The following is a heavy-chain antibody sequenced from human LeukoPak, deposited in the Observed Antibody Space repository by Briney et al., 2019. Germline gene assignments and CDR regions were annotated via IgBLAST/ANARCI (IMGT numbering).Heavy chain of an antibody. V-gene: IGHV4-34*01. CDR3: AGIGLWPENWFDS. CDR2: VNHRGTT. D-gene: IGHD3-10*01. CDR1: GGSFSDYF. Sequence: PSETLSLTCEVNGGSFSDYFWGWFRQPPGKGLEWIGEVNHRGTTNRNPSLKSRVAISVEPSKNQFSLTLSSVTAADTAVYYCAGIGLWPENWFDSWGQGSLVTVSS. J-gene: IGHJ5*01.